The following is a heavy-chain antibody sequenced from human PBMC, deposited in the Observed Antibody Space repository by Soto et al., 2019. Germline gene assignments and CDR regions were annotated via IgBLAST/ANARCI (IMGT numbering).Heavy chain of an antibody. Sequence: ASVKVSCKASGYPFDTYGINWVRQAPGQRPEWTGWISAYNGQTDYAQNFQGRVTMATDTSTNTAYMELRNLRSDDTAVYYCARDPREFWNSYFFDPWGPGTLVTVSS. CDR2: ISAYNGQT. J-gene: IGHJ5*02. CDR1: GYPFDTYG. V-gene: IGHV1-18*01. D-gene: IGHD3-3*01. CDR3: ARDPREFWNSYFFDP.